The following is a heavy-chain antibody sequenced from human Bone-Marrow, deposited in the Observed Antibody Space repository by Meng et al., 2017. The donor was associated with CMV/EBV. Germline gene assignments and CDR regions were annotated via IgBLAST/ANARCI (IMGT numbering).Heavy chain of an antibody. J-gene: IGHJ4*02. Sequence: SVKVSCKASGYTFTGYYMHWVRQAPGQGLEWMGRIIPILGIANYAQKFQGRVTITADKSTSTAYMELSSLRSEDTAVYYCARSGGGIFGVVIFDYWGQGKLVPVSS. D-gene: IGHD3-3*01. CDR1: GYTFTGYY. CDR3: ARSGGGIFGVVIFDY. CDR2: IIPILGIA. V-gene: IGHV1-69*02.